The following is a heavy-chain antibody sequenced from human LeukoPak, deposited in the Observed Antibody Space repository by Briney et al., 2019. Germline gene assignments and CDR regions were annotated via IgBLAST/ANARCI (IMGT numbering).Heavy chain of an antibody. D-gene: IGHD5-18*01. CDR1: GGSISSYY. CDR3: ARYSKPRSWFDP. V-gene: IGHV4-59*01. CDR2: IYYSGST. Sequence: SETLSLTCTVSGGSISSYYWSWIRQPPGKGLEWIGYIYYSGSTNYNPSLKSRVTISVDTSKNQFSLKLSSVTAADTAVYYCARYSKPRSWFDPWGQGTLVTVSS. J-gene: IGHJ5*02.